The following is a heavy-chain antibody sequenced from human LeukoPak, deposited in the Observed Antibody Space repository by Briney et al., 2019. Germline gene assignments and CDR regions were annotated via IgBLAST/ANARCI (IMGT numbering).Heavy chain of an antibody. CDR3: AITPVTGRFDY. CDR1: GFTFSSYS. J-gene: IGHJ4*02. CDR2: ISTDSITT. V-gene: IGHV3-48*01. D-gene: IGHD5-18*01. Sequence: GGALLLSCAASGFTFSSYSMNWVRQAPGKGLEWVSYISTDSITTYYADSVKGRFTISRDNAKNSLYLQMNSLRAEDTAVYYCAITPVTGRFDYWGQGTLVTVSS.